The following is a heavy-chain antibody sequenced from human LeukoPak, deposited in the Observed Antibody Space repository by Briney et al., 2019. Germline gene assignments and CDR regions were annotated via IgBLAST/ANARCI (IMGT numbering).Heavy chain of an antibody. CDR1: GGSISSYY. CDR2: IYYSGST. J-gene: IGHJ5*02. V-gene: IGHV4-59*01. Sequence: SENLSLTCTVSGGSISSYYWSWIRQPPGKGLEWIGYIYYSGSTNYNPSLKSRVTISVDTSKNQFSLKLSSVTAADTAVYYCARGYYDSWSDSNWFDPWGQGTLVTVSS. CDR3: ARGYYDSWSDSNWFDP. D-gene: IGHD3-3*01.